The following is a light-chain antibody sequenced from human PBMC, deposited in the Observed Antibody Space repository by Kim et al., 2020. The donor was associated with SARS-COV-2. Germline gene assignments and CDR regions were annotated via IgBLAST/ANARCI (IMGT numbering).Light chain of an antibody. CDR1: SLRSYY. CDR2: GKN. CDR3: NSRDSNDNVL. Sequence: SSELTQDPAVSVALGQTVRITCQGDSLRSYYATWYQQKPGQAPIVVIYGKNNRPSGIPDRSSGSSSGNTASLTITGTQAGDEADYYCNSRDSNDNVLFGG. V-gene: IGLV3-19*01. J-gene: IGLJ2*01.